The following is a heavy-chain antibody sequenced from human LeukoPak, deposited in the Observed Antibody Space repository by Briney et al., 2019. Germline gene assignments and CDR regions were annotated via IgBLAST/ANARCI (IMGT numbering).Heavy chain of an antibody. J-gene: IGHJ4*02. D-gene: IGHD3-22*01. CDR1: GFTFSSYA. CDR2: ISSSSSYI. CDR3: ATYYYDSSGYYN. V-gene: IGHV3-21*01. Sequence: PGGSLRLPCAASGFTFSSYAMNWVRQAPGKGLEWVSSISSSSSYIYYADSVKGRFTISRDNAKNSLYLQMNSLRAEDTAVYYCATYYYDSSGYYNWGQGTLVTVSS.